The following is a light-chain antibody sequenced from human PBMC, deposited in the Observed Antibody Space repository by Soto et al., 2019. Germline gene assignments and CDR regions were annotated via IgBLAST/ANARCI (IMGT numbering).Light chain of an antibody. Sequence: EIVLTQSPGTLSLSPGERATLSCRASQSISIYLAWYQQKPGQAPRLLIYGASSRATGIPDRFSGGGSGTDFSLTISRLDPEDFAVYYCQQYSSSPITFGQGTRLEIK. J-gene: IGKJ5*01. CDR3: QQYSSSPIT. CDR1: QSISIY. V-gene: IGKV3-20*01. CDR2: GAS.